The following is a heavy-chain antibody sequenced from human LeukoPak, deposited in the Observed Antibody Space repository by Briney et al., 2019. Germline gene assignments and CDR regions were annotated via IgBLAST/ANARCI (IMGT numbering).Heavy chain of an antibody. CDR2: IHTSGST. D-gene: IGHD3-22*01. J-gene: IGHJ4*02. CDR3: ASEYYYDTSGYYSLAY. Sequence: SETLSLTCTVSGGSISSSSYYWGWIRQPPGKGLEWIVRIHTSGSTNYNPSLKSRVTMSVDTSKNQFSLKLSSVTAADTAVYYCASEYYYDTSGYYSLAYWGQGSLVTVSS. V-gene: IGHV4-39*07. CDR1: GGSISSSSYY.